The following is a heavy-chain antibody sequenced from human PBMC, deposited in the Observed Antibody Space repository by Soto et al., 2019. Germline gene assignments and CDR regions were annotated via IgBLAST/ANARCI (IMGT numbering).Heavy chain of an antibody. Sequence: EVQLVESGGGLVQPGGSLRLSCAASGFTFKNYWMSWVRQAPGKGLQWVANIKGDGSEKFYVDSVKGRFTISRDNVKNSLNLQMNSLRAEXXXVYXCXRXXAAPDYWGQGILVTVSS. V-gene: IGHV3-7*01. CDR3: XRXXAAPDY. D-gene: IGHD6-25*01. CDR1: GFTFKNYW. CDR2: IKGDGSEK. J-gene: IGHJ4*02.